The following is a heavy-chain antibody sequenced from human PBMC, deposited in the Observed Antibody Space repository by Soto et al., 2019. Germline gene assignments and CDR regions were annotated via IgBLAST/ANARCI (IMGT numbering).Heavy chain of an antibody. Sequence: HPGGSLRLSCAASGFTFSSYAMSWVRQAPGKGLEWVSAISGSGGSTYYADSVKGRFTISRDNSKNTLYLQMNSLRAEDTAVYYCAKDTKGKYSSSWYDNWFDPWGQGTLVTVSS. CDR3: AKDTKGKYSSSWYDNWFDP. CDR1: GFTFSSYA. J-gene: IGHJ5*02. V-gene: IGHV3-23*01. D-gene: IGHD6-13*01. CDR2: ISGSGGST.